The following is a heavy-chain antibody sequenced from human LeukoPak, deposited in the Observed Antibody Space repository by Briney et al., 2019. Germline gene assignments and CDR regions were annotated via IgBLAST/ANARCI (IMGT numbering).Heavy chain of an antibody. CDR3: AKGRLQEGTVFRGVITPVDY. V-gene: IGHV3-23*01. J-gene: IGHJ4*02. Sequence: GGSLRLSCAASGFTFSSYAMNWVRRAPGKGLEWVSTISGRGDGTYYADSVKGRFTISRDNSKNTLFLQMSNLSADDTALYYCAKGRLQEGTVFRGVITPVDYWGQGTLVTVTS. CDR1: GFTFSSYA. D-gene: IGHD3-10*01. CDR2: ISGRGDGT.